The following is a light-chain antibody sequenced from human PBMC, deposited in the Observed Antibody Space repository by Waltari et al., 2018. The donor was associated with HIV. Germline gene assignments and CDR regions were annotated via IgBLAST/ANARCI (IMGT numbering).Light chain of an antibody. CDR3: CSYAGSSTLYV. Sequence: QSALTHPASVSGSPGQSITISCTGTSSDVGSYNLVSWYQQHPGKAPQLMIYEVSKRPSGVSNRFSGSKSGNTASLTISGLQAEDEADYYCCSYAGSSTLYVFGTGTTVTVL. CDR2: EVS. V-gene: IGLV2-23*02. J-gene: IGLJ1*01. CDR1: SSDVGSYNL.